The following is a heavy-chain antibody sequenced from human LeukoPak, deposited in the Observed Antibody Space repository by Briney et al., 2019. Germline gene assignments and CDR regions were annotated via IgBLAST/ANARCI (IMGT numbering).Heavy chain of an antibody. V-gene: IGHV5-51*01. D-gene: IGHD2-15*01. CDR1: GYSFTSYW. Sequence: GESLKISCKGSGYSFTSYWIGWVRQMPGKGLEWMGIIYPGDSDTRYSPSFQGQVTISADKSISTAYLQWSSLKASDAAMYYCARQEYCSGGSCYTWFDPWGQGTTVTVSS. CDR2: IYPGDSDT. J-gene: IGHJ5*01. CDR3: ARQEYCSGGSCYTWFDP.